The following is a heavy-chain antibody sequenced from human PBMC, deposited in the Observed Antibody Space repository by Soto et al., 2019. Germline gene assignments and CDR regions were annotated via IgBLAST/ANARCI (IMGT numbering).Heavy chain of an antibody. J-gene: IGHJ5*02. D-gene: IGHD3-3*01. CDR3: TRDGTSNDFWSGYFGWFDP. V-gene: IGHV3-49*03. Sequence: PRLSCTASGFTFGDYAMSWFRQAPGKGLEWVGFIRSKAYGGTTEYAASVKGRFTISRDDSKSIAYLQMNSLKTEDTAVYYCTRDGTSNDFWSGYFGWFDPWGQGTLVTVSS. CDR2: IRSKAYGGTT. CDR1: GFTFGDYA.